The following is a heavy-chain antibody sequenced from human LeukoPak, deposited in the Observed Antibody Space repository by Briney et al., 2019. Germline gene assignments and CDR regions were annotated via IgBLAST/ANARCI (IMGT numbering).Heavy chain of an antibody. CDR2: MNPSSGNT. V-gene: IGHV1-8*01. J-gene: IGHJ6*03. CDR1: GYTFTSYD. D-gene: IGHD3-9*01. Sequence: ASVKVSCKASGYTFTSYDINWVRQATGQGLEWMGWMNPSSGNTGYAQKFQGRVTMTRNTSISTAYMELSSLRSEDTAVYYCARAVVLRYFDWLRTAYYYYMDVWGKGTTVTVSS. CDR3: ARAVVLRYFDWLRTAYYYYMDV.